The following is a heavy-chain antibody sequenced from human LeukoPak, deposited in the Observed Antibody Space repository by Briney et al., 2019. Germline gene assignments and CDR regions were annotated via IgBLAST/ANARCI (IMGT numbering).Heavy chain of an antibody. D-gene: IGHD1-7*01. CDR2: INHSGST. J-gene: IGHJ4*02. CDR1: GGSFSGYY. CDR3: ARDLELRGGFDY. Sequence: SETLSLTCAVYGGSFSGYYWNWIRQPPGKGLEWIGEINHSGSTNYNPSLKSRVTISVDTSKNQFSLKLSSVTAADTAVYYCARDLELRGGFDYWGQGTLVTVSS. V-gene: IGHV4-34*01.